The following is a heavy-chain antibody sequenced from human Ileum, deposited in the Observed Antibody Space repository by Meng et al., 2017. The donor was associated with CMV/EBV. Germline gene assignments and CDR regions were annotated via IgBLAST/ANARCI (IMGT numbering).Heavy chain of an antibody. J-gene: IGHJ6*02. Sequence: SSVQVSCKASGGTFSSYAISWVRQAPGQGLEWMGGIIPIFGTANYAQKFQGRVTITTDESTSTAYMELSSLRSEDTAVYYCARDKDIVVVPALSGYYYGMDVWGQGTTVTVSS. CDR1: GGTFSSYA. V-gene: IGHV1-69*05. CDR3: ARDKDIVVVPALSGYYYGMDV. CDR2: IIPIFGTA. D-gene: IGHD2-2*01.